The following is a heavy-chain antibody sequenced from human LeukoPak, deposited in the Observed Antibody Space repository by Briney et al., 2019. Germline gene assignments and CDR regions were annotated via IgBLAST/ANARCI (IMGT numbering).Heavy chain of an antibody. D-gene: IGHD2-2*01. Sequence: SETLSLTCTVSGGSISSGGYYWSWIRQHPGKGLEWIGYIYYSGSTYYNPSLKSRVTISVDTSKNQFSLKLSSVTAADTAVYYCARGYCSSTSCYLFDHWGQGTLVTVSS. CDR1: GGSISSGGYY. V-gene: IGHV4-31*03. J-gene: IGHJ4*02. CDR3: ARGYCSSTSCYLFDH. CDR2: IYYSGST.